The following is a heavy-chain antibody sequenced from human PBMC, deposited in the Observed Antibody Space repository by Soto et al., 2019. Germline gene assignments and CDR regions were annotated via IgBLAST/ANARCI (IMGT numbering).Heavy chain of an antibody. D-gene: IGHD2-21*02. Sequence: SETLSLTCTVSGGSISSYYWSWIRQPPGKGLEWIGYMYNTGSTIYNPSLKSRVTISVDTSKNQFSLKLNSVTAADTAVYYCARDLWGYCGADCYPLDVWGQGTTVT. CDR2: MYNTGST. CDR1: GGSISSYY. CDR3: ARDLWGYCGADCYPLDV. V-gene: IGHV4-59*01. J-gene: IGHJ6*02.